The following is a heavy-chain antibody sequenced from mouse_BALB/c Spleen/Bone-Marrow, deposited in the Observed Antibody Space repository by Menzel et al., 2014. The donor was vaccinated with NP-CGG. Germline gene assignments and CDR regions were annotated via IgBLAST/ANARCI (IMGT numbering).Heavy chain of an antibody. CDR3: VRSGSSSGYFDY. CDR1: GFTFSSFG. V-gene: IGHV5-17*02. Sequence: EVQLQQSGGGLVQPGGSRKLSCAASGFTFSSFGMHWVRQAPEKGLEWVAYISSGSSTIYCGDTVMGRFTIPRDNPKNTLFLQMTSLRSEDTATYYCVRSGSSSGYFDYWGQGTTLTVSS. CDR2: ISSGSSTI. D-gene: IGHD1-1*01. J-gene: IGHJ2*01.